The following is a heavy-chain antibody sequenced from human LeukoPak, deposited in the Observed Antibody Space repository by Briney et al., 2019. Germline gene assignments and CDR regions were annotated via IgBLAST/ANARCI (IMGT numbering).Heavy chain of an antibody. CDR3: ARDLLDIVVVPAAMWFDP. CDR1: GYTFTSYG. D-gene: IGHD2-2*03. J-gene: IGHJ5*02. Sequence: GSVKVSCKASGYTFTSYGISWVRQAPGQGLEWMGWISAYNGNTNHAQKLQGRVTMTTDTSTSTAYMELRSLRSDDTAVYYCARDLLDIVVVPAAMWFDPWGQGTLVTVSS. CDR2: ISAYNGNT. V-gene: IGHV1-18*04.